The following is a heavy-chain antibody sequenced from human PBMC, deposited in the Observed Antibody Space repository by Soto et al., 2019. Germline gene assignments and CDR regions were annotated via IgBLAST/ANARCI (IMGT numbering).Heavy chain of an antibody. CDR2: TRNKASSYTT. D-gene: IGHD3-22*01. CDR3: AREGSSSGPDYEY. J-gene: IGHJ4*02. V-gene: IGHV3-72*01. Sequence: GGSLRLSCAASGFSFSDYYINWVRQAPGKGLEWVGRTRNKASSYTTEYTAFEKGKFTISRDDSKKLIKQQMNSLKTEDTAVYYCAREGSSSGPDYEYWGQGT. CDR1: GFSFSDYY.